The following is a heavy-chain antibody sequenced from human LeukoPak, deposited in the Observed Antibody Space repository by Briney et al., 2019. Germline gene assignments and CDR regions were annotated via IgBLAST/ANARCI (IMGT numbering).Heavy chain of an antibody. Sequence: GGSLRLSCAASGFTFGSYSMDWVRQAPGEGLGWVSSIISSSSYIYYADSVKGRFTISRDNAKNSLYLQMNSPRAEDTAVYYCASMIVGATDYWGQGTLVTVSS. CDR3: ASMIVGATDY. J-gene: IGHJ4*02. CDR2: IISSSSYI. D-gene: IGHD1-26*01. CDR1: GFTFGSYS. V-gene: IGHV3-21*01.